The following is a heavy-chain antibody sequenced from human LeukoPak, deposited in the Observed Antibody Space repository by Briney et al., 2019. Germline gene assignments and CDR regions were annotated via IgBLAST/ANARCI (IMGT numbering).Heavy chain of an antibody. CDR3: ASFVGYSYVSYYYYGMTS. V-gene: IGHV4-4*02. CDR1: GGSISSSNW. Sequence: PSETLSLTCAVPGGSISSSNWWSWVRQPPGKGLEWIGEIYHSGSTNYNPSLKSRVTISVDKSKNQFSLKLSSVTAADTAVYYCASFVGYSYVSYYYYGMTSGAKGPRSPSP. CDR2: IYHSGST. J-gene: IGHJ6*02. D-gene: IGHD5-18*01.